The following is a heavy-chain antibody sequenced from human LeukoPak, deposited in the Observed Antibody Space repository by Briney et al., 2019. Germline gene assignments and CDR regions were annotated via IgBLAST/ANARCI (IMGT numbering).Heavy chain of an antibody. CDR3: ARERITMIVGAFDI. D-gene: IGHD3-22*01. CDR1: GFTFRSYA. Sequence: GGSLRLSCAASGFTFRSYAMHWVRQAPGKGLEWVAVISYDGSNKYYADSVKGRFTISRDNSKNTLYLQMNSLRAEDTAVYYCARERITMIVGAFDIWGQGTMVTVSS. J-gene: IGHJ3*02. CDR2: ISYDGSNK. V-gene: IGHV3-30*04.